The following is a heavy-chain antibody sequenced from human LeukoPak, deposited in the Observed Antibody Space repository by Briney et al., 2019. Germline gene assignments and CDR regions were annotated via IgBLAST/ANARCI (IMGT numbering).Heavy chain of an antibody. CDR3: ARISYGSGSHYNFYFDY. Sequence: SETLSLTCTVSGGSISSGSHYWGWIRQPPGKGLEWIGSIYYSGNTYYNASLKSRVTISVDASKNQFSLNLSSVTAADTAVYYCARISYGSGSHYNFYFDYWGQGTLVTVSA. CDR1: GGSISSGSHY. V-gene: IGHV4-39*01. J-gene: IGHJ4*02. D-gene: IGHD3-10*01. CDR2: IYYSGNT.